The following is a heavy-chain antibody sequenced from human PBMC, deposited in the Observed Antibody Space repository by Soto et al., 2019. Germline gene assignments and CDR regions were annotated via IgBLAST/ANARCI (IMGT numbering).Heavy chain of an antibody. D-gene: IGHD3-22*01. CDR2: IVVCSGNT. CDR1: GFTFISAA. V-gene: IGHV1-58*01. CDR3: AADYYDTTDYYYAY. J-gene: IGHJ4*02. Sequence: ASVKVSCKASGFTFISAAVQWVRQARGQRLEWIGWIVVCSGNTNYAQNVQERVTIPRDLSTSTAYMELSSWRSEDMAVYYCAADYYDTTDYYYAYWGQGTLFTVSS.